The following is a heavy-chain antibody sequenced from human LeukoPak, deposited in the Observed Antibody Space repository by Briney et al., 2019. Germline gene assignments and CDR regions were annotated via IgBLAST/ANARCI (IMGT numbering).Heavy chain of an antibody. J-gene: IGHJ4*02. CDR2: IYYSGST. D-gene: IGHD3-22*01. CDR3: ARHFSTSSAYSFFDY. CDR1: GGSLSSSIYY. V-gene: IGHV4-39*01. Sequence: SETLSLTCTVSGGSLSSSIYYWGWTRPPPGKGLEWIGSIYYSGSTHYNPSLKSRVTISVDTSKNQFSLKLSSVTAADTAVYYCARHFSTSSAYSFFDYWGQGTLVTVSS.